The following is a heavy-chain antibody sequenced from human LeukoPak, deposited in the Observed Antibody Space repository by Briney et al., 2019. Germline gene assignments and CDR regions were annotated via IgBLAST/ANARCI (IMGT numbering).Heavy chain of an antibody. V-gene: IGHV4-31*03. D-gene: IGHD2-2*01. CDR1: GGSVTSGGYY. CDR3: ARGHDVVVPAATFDY. CDR2: IYYSGST. J-gene: IGHJ4*02. Sequence: SETLSLTCTVSGGSVTSGGYYWSWIRQHPGKGLEWIGYIYYSGSTSYNPSLESRVTISIDTSETQFSLKLSSVTAADTAVYYCARGHDVVVPAATFDYWGQGTLVTVSS.